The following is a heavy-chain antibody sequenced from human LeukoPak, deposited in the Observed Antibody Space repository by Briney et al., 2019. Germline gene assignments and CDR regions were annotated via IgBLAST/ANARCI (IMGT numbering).Heavy chain of an antibody. J-gene: IGHJ4*02. CDR2: INHSGST. V-gene: IGHV4-34*01. CDR3: ARRVTDWYVVSDY. CDR1: GVSFSGSY. D-gene: IGHD3-9*01. Sequence: SETLSLTCSVYGVSFSGSYWSWIRQPPGKGLEWIGEINHSGSTNYNPSLKSRVTISVDTSNNQLSLNLSSVTAADTAVYYCARRVTDWYVVSDYWGQGTLVTVSS.